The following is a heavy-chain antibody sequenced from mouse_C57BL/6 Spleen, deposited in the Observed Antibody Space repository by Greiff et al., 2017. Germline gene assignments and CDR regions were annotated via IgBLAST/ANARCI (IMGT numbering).Heavy chain of an antibody. Sequence: VKLVESGPGLVAPSQSLSITCTVSGFSLTSYAISWVRQPPGKGLEWLGVIWTGGGTNYNSALKSRLSISKDNSKSQVFLKMNSLQTDDTARYYCARNAHYYGSSYVSDYYAMDYWGQGTSVTVSS. CDR2: IWTGGGT. CDR1: GFSLTSYA. D-gene: IGHD1-1*01. J-gene: IGHJ4*01. CDR3: ARNAHYYGSSYVSDYYAMDY. V-gene: IGHV2-9-1*01.